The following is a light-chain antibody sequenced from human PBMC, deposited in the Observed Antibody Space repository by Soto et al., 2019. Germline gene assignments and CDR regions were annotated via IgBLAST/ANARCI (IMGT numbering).Light chain of an antibody. CDR3: TSFSTGSAYVI. CDR2: QVT. Sequence: QSALTQPASVSGSPGQSITISCTGTSSDGGNYNYVSWYQETPGKAPRLIIYQVTNRPSGVSNRFSGSKSGNTASLTISGLQADYEADYYCTSFSTGSAYVIFGGGTKLTVL. CDR1: SSDGGNYNY. V-gene: IGLV2-14*01. J-gene: IGLJ2*01.